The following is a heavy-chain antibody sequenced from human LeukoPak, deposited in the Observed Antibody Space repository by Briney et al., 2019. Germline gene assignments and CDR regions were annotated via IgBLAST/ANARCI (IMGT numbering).Heavy chain of an antibody. J-gene: IGHJ4*02. CDR2: IYYSENT. D-gene: IGHD4-17*01. Sequence: SQTLSLTCTVSGGSISSGDYYWSWIRQPPGKGLEWIGYIYYSENTYYNPSLKSRVTMSVDTSKNQFCLKLSSVTAADTAVYYCARSWGGDYALNSWGQGTLVTVSS. CDR1: GGSISSGDYY. CDR3: ARSWGGDYALNS. V-gene: IGHV4-30-4*01.